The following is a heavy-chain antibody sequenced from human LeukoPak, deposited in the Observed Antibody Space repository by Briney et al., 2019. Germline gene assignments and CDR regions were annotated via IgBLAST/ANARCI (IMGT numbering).Heavy chain of an antibody. J-gene: IGHJ5*02. CDR1: GRSIRSSSYY. D-gene: IGHD6-19*01. Sequence: SETLSLTYTVSGRSIRSSSYYWGWIRQPPRKGLEWLGRIYYSQSTYYNPSLTSRATRSVDTSRNQFSLKLSAVSAADTAVYYCARHLYSSGWHNWFDPWGQGTLVTVSS. CDR3: ARHLYSSGWHNWFDP. CDR2: IYYSQST. V-gene: IGHV4-39*01.